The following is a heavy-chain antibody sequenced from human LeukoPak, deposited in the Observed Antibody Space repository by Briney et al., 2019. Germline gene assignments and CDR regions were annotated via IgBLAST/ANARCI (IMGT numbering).Heavy chain of an antibody. J-gene: IGHJ4*02. D-gene: IGHD6-13*01. V-gene: IGHV1-18*01. CDR1: GYTFTSYG. CDR2: ISAYNGNT. CDR3: ARVAYSSSWLTTPNDY. Sequence: GASVKDSCKASGYTFTSYGISWVRQAPGQGLEWMGWISAYNGNTNYAQKLQGRVTMTRDTSTSTVYMELSSLRSEDTAVYYCARVAYSSSWLTTPNDYWGQGTLITVSS.